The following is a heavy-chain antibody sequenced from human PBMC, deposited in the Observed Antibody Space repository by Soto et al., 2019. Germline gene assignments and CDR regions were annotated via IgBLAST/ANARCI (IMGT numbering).Heavy chain of an antibody. CDR1: GGTFSSYA. D-gene: IGHD2-21*02. CDR2: IIPIFGTA. Sequence: QVQLVQSGAAVKKPGSSVKVSCKASGGTFSSYAISWVRQAPGQGLEWMGGIIPIFGTANYAQKFQGRVTSTADESTSTAYMELSSLRSEDTAVYYCAREEVAYCGGDCYRSYGMDVWGQGTTVTVSS. CDR3: AREEVAYCGGDCYRSYGMDV. J-gene: IGHJ6*02. V-gene: IGHV1-69*12.